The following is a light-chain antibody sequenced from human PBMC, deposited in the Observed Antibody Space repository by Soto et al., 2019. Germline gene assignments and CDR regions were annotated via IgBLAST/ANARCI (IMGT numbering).Light chain of an antibody. J-gene: IGKJ3*01. CDR2: WAS. CDR1: QTLFYTSSNKNY. Sequence: IVMTQSPDSLALSLGERATIHCKSSQTLFYTSSNKNYLAWYQQRPGQPPKLLIYWASDQESGVHNRFSGSGSGTDFTLTISGLQAEDVALYYCQQYLSTPFTFGPGTRLDI. CDR3: QQYLSTPFT. V-gene: IGKV4-1*01.